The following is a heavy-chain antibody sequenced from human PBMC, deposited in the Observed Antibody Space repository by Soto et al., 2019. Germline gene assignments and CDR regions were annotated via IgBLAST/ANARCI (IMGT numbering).Heavy chain of an antibody. CDR1: GASVSSYF. D-gene: IGHD6-19*01. Sequence: SETLSLTCTVSGASVSSYFWSWVRQPPGKGLEWIGYIYNSGRTNYKPSLKSRVTISLDTSDNDFSLRLTSLTAADTAVYYCARVHSGWSSGHGLDVWGQGTTVTVSS. CDR2: IYNSGRT. J-gene: IGHJ6*02. CDR3: ARVHSGWSSGHGLDV. V-gene: IGHV4-59*02.